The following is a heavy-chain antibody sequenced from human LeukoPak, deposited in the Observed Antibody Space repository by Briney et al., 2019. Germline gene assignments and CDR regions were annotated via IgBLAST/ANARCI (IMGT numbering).Heavy chain of an antibody. Sequence: PSETLSLTCTVSGGSISGYYWSWIRQPPGKGLEWIGYIYYSGNTHYNPSLESRVTISVDTSKNQFSLKLSSVPATDTAVYYCARDLPRSGRDAFDIWGQGTMGTVSS. CDR3: ARDLPRSGRDAFDI. D-gene: IGHD3-10*01. J-gene: IGHJ3*02. CDR2: IYYSGNT. V-gene: IGHV4-59*01. CDR1: GGSISGYY.